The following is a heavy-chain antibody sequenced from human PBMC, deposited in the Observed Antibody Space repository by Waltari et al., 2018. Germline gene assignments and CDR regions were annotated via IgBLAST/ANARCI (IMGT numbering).Heavy chain of an antibody. J-gene: IGHJ5*02. D-gene: IGHD3-16*01. Sequence: QVQLQESGPGLVKPSETLSLTCTVSGGSISSHYWSWIRQPPGKGLEWIGYIYYSGRTNYNPTLKSRVTISVETSKNQFSLKLSSGTAADTAVYYCARGGGNWFDPWGQGTLVTVSS. CDR1: GGSISSHY. CDR2: IYYSGRT. V-gene: IGHV4-59*11. CDR3: ARGGGNWFDP.